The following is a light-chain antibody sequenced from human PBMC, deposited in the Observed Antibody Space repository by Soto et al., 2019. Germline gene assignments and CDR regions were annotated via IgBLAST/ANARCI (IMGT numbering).Light chain of an antibody. J-gene: IGKJ1*01. Sequence: DVVLTQTPLSSPVTLGQPASISCRSSQSLVHGDGNTYLSWLQHRPVQPPTPLIYQVSNRYSGVPDRFSAGGAGTDFTLKISRVEAEDGGVYYCRQCAHFPRTFGQGTKLEI. CDR3: RQCAHFPRT. V-gene: IGKV2-24*01. CDR1: QSLVHGDGNTY. CDR2: QVS.